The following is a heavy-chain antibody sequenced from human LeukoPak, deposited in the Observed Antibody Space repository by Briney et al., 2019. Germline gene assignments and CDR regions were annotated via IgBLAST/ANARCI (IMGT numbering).Heavy chain of an antibody. CDR2: IRSKANSYAT. D-gene: IGHD1-26*01. V-gene: IGHV3-73*01. J-gene: IGHJ6*02. CDR3: TWSKWELRGSYYYGMDV. Sequence: QPGGSLKPSCAASGFTFSGSAMHWVRQASGKGLEWVGRIRSKANSYATAYAASVKGRFTISRDDSKNTAYLQMNSLKTEDTAVYYCTWSKWELRGSYYYGMDVWGQGTTVTVSS. CDR1: GFTFSGSA.